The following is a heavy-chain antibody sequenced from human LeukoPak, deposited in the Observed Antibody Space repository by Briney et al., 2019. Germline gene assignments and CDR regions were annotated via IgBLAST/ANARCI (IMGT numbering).Heavy chain of an antibody. Sequence: PGGSLRLSCAAAGFTFSHYGMHWVRQAPGKGLEWVAVIWSDGTNTYYAASVKGRFTISRDDSDKTVYPQMNSLRPEDTGVYYCARDAQRGFDYSNSLRYWGQGTPVAVST. CDR1: GFTFSHYG. D-gene: IGHD4-11*01. CDR3: ARDAQRGFDYSNSLRY. V-gene: IGHV3-33*01. CDR2: IWSDGTNT. J-gene: IGHJ4*02.